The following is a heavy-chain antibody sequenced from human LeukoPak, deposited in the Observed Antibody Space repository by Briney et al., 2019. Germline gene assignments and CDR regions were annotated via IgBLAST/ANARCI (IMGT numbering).Heavy chain of an antibody. J-gene: IGHJ5*02. Sequence: SETLSLTCTVSGGSINTYYWSWIRQAPGKGLEWIGYIFTSGDTNYNPSLKSRVTISGDTSKNQFSLKLTSVTAADTAVYYCASDSSGYSLFDPWGQGTLVTVSS. CDR2: IFTSGDT. CDR1: GGSINTYY. D-gene: IGHD3-22*01. V-gene: IGHV4-4*09. CDR3: ASDSSGYSLFDP.